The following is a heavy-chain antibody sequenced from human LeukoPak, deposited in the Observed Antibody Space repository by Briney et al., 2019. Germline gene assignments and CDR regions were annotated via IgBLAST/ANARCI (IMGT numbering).Heavy chain of an antibody. Sequence: SETLSLTCTVSGGSISSGGYYWSWIRQHPGKGLEWIGYIYYSGSTYYNPSLKSRVTISVDTSKNQFSLKLRSVTAADTAVYYCARGWAGYFDYWGQGTLVTVSS. V-gene: IGHV4-31*03. CDR2: IYYSGST. J-gene: IGHJ4*02. D-gene: IGHD6-19*01. CDR3: ARGWAGYFDY. CDR1: GGSISSGGYY.